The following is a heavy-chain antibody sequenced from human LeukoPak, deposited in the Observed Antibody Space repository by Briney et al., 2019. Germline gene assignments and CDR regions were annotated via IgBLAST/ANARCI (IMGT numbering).Heavy chain of an antibody. Sequence: PGGSLRLSCAASGFTFSSYWTSWVRQAPGKGLEWVANIKQDGSEKYYVDSVKGRFTISRDNAKNSLYLQMNSLRAEDTAVYYCARGITIFGVVSAYYYYYYMDVWGKGTTVTVSS. V-gene: IGHV3-7*01. CDR3: ARGITIFGVVSAYYYYYYMDV. CDR1: GFTFSSYW. J-gene: IGHJ6*03. CDR2: IKQDGSEK. D-gene: IGHD3-3*01.